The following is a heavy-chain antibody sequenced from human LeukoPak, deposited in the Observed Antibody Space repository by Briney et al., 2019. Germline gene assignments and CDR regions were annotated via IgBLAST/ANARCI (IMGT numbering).Heavy chain of an antibody. CDR3: ARGHTAVTRHFDF. CDR2: ISYDGSNK. CDR1: GFTFSSYG. J-gene: IGHJ4*02. D-gene: IGHD4-17*01. Sequence: GGSLRLSCAASGFTFSSYGMHWVRQAPGKGLEWVAVISYDGSNKYYADSVKGRFTISRDDAKNLLYLDMNSLRAEDTAVYYCARGHTAVTRHFDFWGQGTLVTVSS. V-gene: IGHV3-30*03.